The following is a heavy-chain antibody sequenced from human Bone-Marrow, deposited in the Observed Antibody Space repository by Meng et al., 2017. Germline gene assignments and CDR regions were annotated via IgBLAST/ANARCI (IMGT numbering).Heavy chain of an antibody. D-gene: IGHD1-1*01. CDR1: GFTFSSYA. CDR3: AKDIVQLERQDAFDI. J-gene: IGHJ3*02. V-gene: IGHV3-23*01. CDR2: ISGSGGST. Sequence: GESLKISCAASGFTFSSYAMSWVRHAPGKGLEWVSAISGSGGSTYYADSVKGRFTISRDNSKNTLYLQMNSLRAEDTAVYYCAKDIVQLERQDAFDIWGQGTMVTVSS.